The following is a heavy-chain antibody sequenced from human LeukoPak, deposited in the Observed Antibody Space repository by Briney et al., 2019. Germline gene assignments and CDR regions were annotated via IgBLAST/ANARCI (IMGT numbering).Heavy chain of an antibody. V-gene: IGHV3-23*01. CDR3: VKADSGYDLLFDY. J-gene: IGHJ4*02. D-gene: IGHD5-12*01. Sequence: WASLRLSCAASGFTFSSYAMNWVRQAPGKGLEWVSGISGSGGSTYYADSVKGRFTISRDNSKNTLYLQMNGLRAEDTAVYYCVKADSGYDLLFDYWGQGTLVTVSS. CDR2: ISGSGGST. CDR1: GFTFSSYA.